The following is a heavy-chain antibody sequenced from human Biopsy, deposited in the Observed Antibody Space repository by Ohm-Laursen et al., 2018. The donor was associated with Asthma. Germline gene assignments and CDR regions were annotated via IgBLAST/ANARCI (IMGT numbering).Heavy chain of an antibody. V-gene: IGHV4-61*08. D-gene: IGHD2-15*01. CDR2: IHYSGST. CDR1: GGSIGSGGYY. J-gene: IGHJ4*02. CDR3: AGFCSGGNCPDH. Sequence: SETLSLTCSVAGGSIGSGGYYWTWIRQPPGKGLEWIGNIHYSGSTYSNPSPKSRVTISVDTSKKQISLRLSSVIAADTAVYYCAGFCSGGNCPDHWGQGTLVTVSS.